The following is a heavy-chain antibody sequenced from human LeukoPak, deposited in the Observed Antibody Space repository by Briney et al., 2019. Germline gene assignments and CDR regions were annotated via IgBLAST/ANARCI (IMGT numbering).Heavy chain of an antibody. J-gene: IGHJ1*01. V-gene: IGHV3-64*04. Sequence: PGGSLRLSCSASGFTFSGYAMYWVRQAPGKGLEYVSAISGNGASTFHADSVKSRFTISRDNSKNSLYLQMNSLRPEDTALYYCARDKVTGYFHNWGQGTLVTVSS. CDR2: ISGNGAST. CDR1: GFTFSGYA. CDR3: ARDKVTGYFHN.